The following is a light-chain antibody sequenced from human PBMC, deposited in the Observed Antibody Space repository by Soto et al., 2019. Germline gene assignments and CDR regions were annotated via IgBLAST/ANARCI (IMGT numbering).Light chain of an antibody. CDR3: QQYHNWPLT. Sequence: ETAMTQSPAALSVSPGKKITLSCRASQSVSRNLAWYQQRPGQTPRLVIYSASTSATGIPVRFSGSGSGTEYTLTISSLQAEDFAVYYCQQYHNWPLTFGGGTKVEIK. CDR2: SAS. J-gene: IGKJ4*01. CDR1: QSVSRN. V-gene: IGKV3-15*01.